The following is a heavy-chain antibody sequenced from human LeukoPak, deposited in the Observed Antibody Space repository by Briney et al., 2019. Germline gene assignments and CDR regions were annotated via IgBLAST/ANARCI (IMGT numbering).Heavy chain of an antibody. V-gene: IGHV1-24*01. CDR1: GYTLTELS. D-gene: IGHD1-7*01. Sequence: GVSVKVSRKVSGYTLTELSMHWVRQAPGKGLEWVGGFDPEDGETIYAQKFQGRVTITTDESTSTAYMELSSLRSEDTAVYYCARKMELQEDWFDPWGQGTLVTVSS. J-gene: IGHJ5*02. CDR2: FDPEDGET. CDR3: ARKMELQEDWFDP.